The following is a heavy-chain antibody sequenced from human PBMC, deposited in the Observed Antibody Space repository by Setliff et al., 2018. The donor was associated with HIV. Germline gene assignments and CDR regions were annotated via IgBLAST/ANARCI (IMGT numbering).Heavy chain of an antibody. V-gene: IGHV1-69*10. CDR2: IIPMLSIA. Sequence: SVKVSCKASGGTFSNYAITWVRQAPGQGLELMGGIIPMLSIANYAQKFRGRVTLTADKSTSTAYMELSSLRSEDTAMYYCARAYTSGWYLELGLSYFDSWGQGTLVTVSS. D-gene: IGHD6-19*01. CDR1: GGTFSNYA. CDR3: ARAYTSGWYLELGLSYFDS. J-gene: IGHJ4*02.